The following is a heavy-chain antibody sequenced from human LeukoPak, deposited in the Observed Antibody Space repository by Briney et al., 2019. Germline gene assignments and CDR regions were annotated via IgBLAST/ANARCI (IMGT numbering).Heavy chain of an antibody. CDR1: GYTFTTYN. V-gene: IGHV1-8*01. D-gene: IGHD3-22*01. CDR2: MNPNSGDT. CDR3: ARGLGDYYDTSGYYYAVPAH. J-gene: IGHJ4*02. Sequence: ASVKVSCKASGYTFTTYNITWVRQATGQGLEWMGWMNPNSGDTAYAQKFQGRVAMTRDTSISTAYMELSSLRSEDTAVYYCARGLGDYYDTSGYYYAVPAHWGQGTLVTVSS.